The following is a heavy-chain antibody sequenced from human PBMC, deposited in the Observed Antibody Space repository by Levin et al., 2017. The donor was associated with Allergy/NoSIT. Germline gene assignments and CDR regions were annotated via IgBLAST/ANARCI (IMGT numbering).Heavy chain of an antibody. D-gene: IGHD3-22*01. J-gene: IGHJ4*02. V-gene: IGHV1-24*01. CDR1: GYTLTELS. CDR3: ATDVFYDSSGWNDY. CDR2: FDPEDGET. Sequence: ASVKVSCKVSGYTLTELSMHWVRQAPGKGLEWMGGFDPEDGETIYAQKFQGRVTMTEDTSTDTAYMELSSLRSEDTAVYYCATDVFYDSSGWNDYWGQGTLVTVSS.